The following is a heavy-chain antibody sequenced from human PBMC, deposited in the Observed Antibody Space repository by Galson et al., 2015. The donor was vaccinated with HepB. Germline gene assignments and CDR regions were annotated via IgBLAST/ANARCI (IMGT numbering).Heavy chain of an antibody. CDR3: ARDLAPVGPISEVYYYYGMDA. CDR1: GGSISSGGYY. Sequence: TLSLTCTVSGGSISSGGYYWSWIRQHPGKGLEWIGYIYYSRSTYYNPSLKSRVTISVDTSKNQFSLKLSSVTAADTAVYYCARDLAPVGPISEVYYYYGMDAWGQGTTVTVSS. D-gene: IGHD1-26*01. V-gene: IGHV4-31*03. CDR2: IYYSRST. J-gene: IGHJ6*02.